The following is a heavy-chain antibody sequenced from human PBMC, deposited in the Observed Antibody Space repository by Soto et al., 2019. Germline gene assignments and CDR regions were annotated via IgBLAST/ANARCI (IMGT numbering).Heavy chain of an antibody. CDR1: GFTFDDYA. CDR2: INWNGGST. J-gene: IGHJ4*02. D-gene: IGHD2-2*02. V-gene: IGHV3-20*04. Sequence: EVQLVESGGAVVRPGGSLRLSCAASGFTFDDYAMSWVRQAPGKGLEWVAAINWNGGSTTYADSLKGRFTISRDNAKNSLHMQISSLRAADTALYYCARCSSNRCYIMASFDYWGQGTLVTVSS. CDR3: ARCSSNRCYIMASFDY.